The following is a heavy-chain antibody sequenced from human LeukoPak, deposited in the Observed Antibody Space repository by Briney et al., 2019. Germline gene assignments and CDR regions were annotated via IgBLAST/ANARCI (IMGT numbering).Heavy chain of an antibody. V-gene: IGHV1-8*03. Sequence: GASVKVSCKASGYTFTSYDINWVRQATGQGLEWMGWMNPNSGNTGYAQKFQGRVTITRNTSISTAYMELSSLRSEDTAVYYCAGGDTIVGATNLVDYWGQGTLVTVSS. CDR1: GYTFTSYD. J-gene: IGHJ4*02. D-gene: IGHD1-26*01. CDR3: AGGDTIVGATNLVDY. CDR2: MNPNSGNT.